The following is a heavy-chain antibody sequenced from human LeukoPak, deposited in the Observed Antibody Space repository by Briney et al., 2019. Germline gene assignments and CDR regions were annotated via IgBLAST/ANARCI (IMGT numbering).Heavy chain of an antibody. CDR1: GFMFSAYR. J-gene: IGHJ4*02. CDR3: ARVGYSSGWFPYYFDY. Sequence: GGSLRLSCAASGFMFSAYRMNWVRQVPGRGLEWISDISSTGSTIYYGESMKGRFTISRDNAKNSLHLQMNSLRAEDTAVYYCARVGYSSGWFPYYFDYRGQGTLVTVSS. V-gene: IGHV3-48*01. CDR2: ISSTGSTI. D-gene: IGHD6-19*01.